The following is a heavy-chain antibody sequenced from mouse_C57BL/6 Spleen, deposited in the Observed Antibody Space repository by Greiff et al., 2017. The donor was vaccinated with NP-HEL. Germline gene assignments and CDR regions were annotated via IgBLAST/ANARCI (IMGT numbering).Heavy chain of an antibody. CDR2: INPNNGGT. CDR3: ASTTVGATDAMDY. D-gene: IGHD1-1*01. V-gene: IGHV1-26*01. CDR1: GYTFTDYY. J-gene: IGHJ4*01. Sequence: EVQLQQSGPELVKPGASVKISCKASGYTFTDYYMNWVKQSHGKSLEWIGDINPNNGGTSYNQKFKGKATLTVDKSSSTAYMELRSLTSEDSAVYYCASTTVGATDAMDYWGQGTSVTVSS.